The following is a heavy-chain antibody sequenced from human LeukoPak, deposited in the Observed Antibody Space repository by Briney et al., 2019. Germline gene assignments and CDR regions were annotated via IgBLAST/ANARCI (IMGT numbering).Heavy chain of an antibody. V-gene: IGHV4-39*07. CDR3: ARRYNWNDRWD. CDR2: IYYSGST. CDR1: GGSISSTNYY. J-gene: IGHJ4*02. Sequence: SEALSLTCTVSGGSISSTNYYWGWIRQPPGKGLEWIGSIYYSGSTYYNPSLKSRLTISLDTSKNQFSLRLSSVTAADTAFYYCARRYNWNDRWDWGQGTLVTVSP. D-gene: IGHD1-1*01.